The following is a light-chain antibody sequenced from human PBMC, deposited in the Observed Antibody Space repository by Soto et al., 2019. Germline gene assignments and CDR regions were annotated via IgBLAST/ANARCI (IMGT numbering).Light chain of an antibody. CDR2: AAS. CDR3: QQYGSSPWT. CDR1: QSVSSY. V-gene: IGKV3-20*01. J-gene: IGKJ1*01. Sequence: EIVLTQSPATLSLSPGETSTLSCRSSQSVSSYLAWYQQKPGQAPRLLISAASNRATGIPARFSGSGSGTDFTLTISRLEPEDFAVYYCQQYGSSPWTFGQGTKVDNK.